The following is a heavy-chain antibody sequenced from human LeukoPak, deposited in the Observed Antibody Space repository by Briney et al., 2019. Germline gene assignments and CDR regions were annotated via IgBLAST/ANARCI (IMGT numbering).Heavy chain of an antibody. J-gene: IGHJ5*02. CDR2: IYWNDDK. Sequence: KESGPTLVKPTQTLTLTCTFSGFSLSTSGVGVGWIRQPPGKALEWLALIYWNDDKRYSPSLKSRLTITKDTSKNQVVLTMTNMDPVDTATYYCARRRKRNIAAAGNGWFDPWGQGTLVTVSS. CDR1: GFSLSTSGVG. CDR3: ARRRKRNIAAAGNGWFDP. V-gene: IGHV2-5*01. D-gene: IGHD6-13*01.